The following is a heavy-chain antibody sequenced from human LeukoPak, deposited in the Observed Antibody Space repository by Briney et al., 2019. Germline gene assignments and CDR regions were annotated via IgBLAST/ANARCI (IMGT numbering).Heavy chain of an antibody. CDR3: ARGPYDSSAYYFDY. D-gene: IGHD3-22*01. CDR2: ISSGSRNI. Sequence: PGGSLRLSCAASGFTFSNYAMNWVRQAPGKGLEWVSYISSGSRNIDYADSVKGRFTISRDNAKNSLFLQMNSLRAEDTAVYYCARGPYDSSAYYFDYWGQGTLVTVSS. V-gene: IGHV3-48*01. CDR1: GFTFSNYA. J-gene: IGHJ4*02.